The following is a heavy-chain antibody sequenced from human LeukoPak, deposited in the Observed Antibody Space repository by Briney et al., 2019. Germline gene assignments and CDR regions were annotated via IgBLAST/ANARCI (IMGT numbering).Heavy chain of an antibody. J-gene: IGHJ4*02. V-gene: IGHV3-30*02. CDR1: GFTFSSYG. Sequence: GGSLRLSCAASGFTFSSYGMHWVRQAPGKGLEWVAFIRYDGSNKYYADSVKGRFTISRDNSKNTLYLQMNSLRAEDTAVYYCAKDLFWTSRGIDYWGQGTLVTVSS. CDR2: IRYDGSNK. D-gene: IGHD3/OR15-3a*01. CDR3: AKDLFWTSRGIDY.